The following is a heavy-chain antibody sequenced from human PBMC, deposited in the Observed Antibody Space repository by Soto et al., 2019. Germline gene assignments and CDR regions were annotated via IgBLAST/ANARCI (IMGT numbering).Heavy chain of an antibody. CDR3: GVVRHS. D-gene: IGHD6-6*01. J-gene: IGHJ4*02. V-gene: IGHV3-66*01. CDR1: GFNVTSNY. Sequence: EVQLVESGGGLVQPGGSLRLSCAASGFNVTSNYMNWVRQAPGKGLEWVSVIYSGGDTYYTDSVKGRFIISRDTSKNTLYLQMNSLRAEDTAVYDCGVVRHSWGQGTLVTVSS. CDR2: IYSGGDT.